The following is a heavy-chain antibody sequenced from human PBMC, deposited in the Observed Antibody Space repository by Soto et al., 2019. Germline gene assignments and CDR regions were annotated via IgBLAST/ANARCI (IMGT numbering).Heavy chain of an antibody. CDR2: ISGSGGST. J-gene: IGHJ4*02. Sequence: GGSLRLSCAASGFTFSSYAMSWVRQAPGKGLEWVSAISGSGGSTYYADSVKGRFTISRDNSKNTLYLQMNSLRAEDTAVYYCAKDLGDYYYDSSGYYIGFDYWGQGTLVTVSS. V-gene: IGHV3-23*01. CDR3: AKDLGDYYYDSSGYYIGFDY. D-gene: IGHD3-22*01. CDR1: GFTFSSYA.